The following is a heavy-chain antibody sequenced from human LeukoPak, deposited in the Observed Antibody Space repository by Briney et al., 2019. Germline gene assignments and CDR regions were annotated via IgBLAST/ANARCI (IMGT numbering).Heavy chain of an antibody. Sequence: SETLSLTCTVSGGSISSYYWSWIRQPPGEGLEWIGCIYYSGSTNYNPSLKSRVTISVDTSKNQFSLKLSSVTAADTAVYYCARGGYYYDSSGYFDYWGQGTLVTVSS. CDR2: IYYSGST. D-gene: IGHD3-22*01. J-gene: IGHJ4*02. CDR3: ARGGYYYDSSGYFDY. V-gene: IGHV4-59*01. CDR1: GGSISSYY.